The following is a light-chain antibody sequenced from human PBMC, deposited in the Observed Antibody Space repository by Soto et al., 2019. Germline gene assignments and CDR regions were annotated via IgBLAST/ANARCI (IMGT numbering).Light chain of an antibody. J-gene: IGLJ1*01. CDR1: SSDVGGYNY. CDR3: SAYGGSSNV. Sequence: QSALTQPRSASGSPGQSVAISCTGTSSDVGGYNYVSWYQQHPGKAPKLMVYEVNKRASGDPDRFSGSKSGNTPSLTVSGLQAEDEADYYCSAYGGSSNVFGTGTKLTVL. CDR2: EVN. V-gene: IGLV2-8*01.